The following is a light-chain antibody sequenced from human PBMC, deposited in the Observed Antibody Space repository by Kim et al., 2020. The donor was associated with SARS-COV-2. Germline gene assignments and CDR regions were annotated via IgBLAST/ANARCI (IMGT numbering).Light chain of an antibody. J-gene: IGLJ2*01. CDR3: NSRDSSGNHQKV. V-gene: IGLV3-19*01. CDR2: GKN. Sequence: LGQTVRIKCTGDSLRRYYASWYQQKPGQAPVLVIYGKNNRPSGIPDRFSGSSSGNTASLTITGAQAEDEADYYCNSRDSSGNHQKVFGGGTQLTVL. CDR1: SLRRYY.